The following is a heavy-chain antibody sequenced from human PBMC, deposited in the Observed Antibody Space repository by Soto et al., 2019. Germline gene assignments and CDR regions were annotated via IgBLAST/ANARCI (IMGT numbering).Heavy chain of an antibody. CDR1: GGSISSGDYY. CDR2: IYYSGST. Sequence: SETLSLTCTVSGGSISSGDYYWSWIRQPPGKGLEWIGYIYYSGSTYYNPSLKSRVTISVDTSKNQFSLKLSSVTAADTAVYYCARFPRSVLNYYDILTGPIDYWGQGTLVTVSS. J-gene: IGHJ4*02. D-gene: IGHD3-9*01. CDR3: ARFPRSVLNYYDILTGPIDY. V-gene: IGHV4-30-4*01.